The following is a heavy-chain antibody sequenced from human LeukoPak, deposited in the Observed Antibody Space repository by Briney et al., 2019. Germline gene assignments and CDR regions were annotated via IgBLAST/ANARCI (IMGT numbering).Heavy chain of an antibody. V-gene: IGHV4-4*07. Sequence: SETLSLTCTVSSGSINSCYWGWVRQPAGRGLEWIGRIYTTGKADYDPSLKSRLTLSVDTSKGQFSLNLRSVTAADTAIYYCARHGYTASHYFLDFWSQGTLVTVSS. CDR2: IYTTGKA. D-gene: IGHD3-16*01. J-gene: IGHJ4*02. CDR1: SGSINSCY. CDR3: ARHGYTASHYFLDF.